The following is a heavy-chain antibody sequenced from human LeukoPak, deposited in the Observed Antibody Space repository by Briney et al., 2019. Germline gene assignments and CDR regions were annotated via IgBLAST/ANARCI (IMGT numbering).Heavy chain of an antibody. Sequence: EASVKVSCKASGYTFSSYGISWVRQTPGHGLEWMGWISAYNRNTNYRQKLQGRVTMTTDTSTSTAYMDLRSLRSDDTAIYYCARDSPDGSGTYYNDSPDYWGQGTLVTVSS. CDR2: ISAYNRNT. CDR3: ARDSPDGSGTYYNDSPDY. V-gene: IGHV1-18*01. D-gene: IGHD3-10*01. J-gene: IGHJ4*02. CDR1: GYTFSSYG.